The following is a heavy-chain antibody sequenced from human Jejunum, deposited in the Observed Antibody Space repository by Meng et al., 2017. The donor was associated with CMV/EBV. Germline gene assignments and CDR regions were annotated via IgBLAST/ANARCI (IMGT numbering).Heavy chain of an antibody. Sequence: SCAASGFTFNTYAMNCVRQAPGKGLEWVSVVYSGGSATYYADSVRGRFTISRDNSKNTVFLQMNNLRVEDTGVYYCARDWQKGMDVWGQGTTVTVSS. CDR3: ARDWQKGMDV. CDR1: GFTFNTYA. J-gene: IGHJ6*02. V-gene: IGHV3-23*03. CDR2: VYSGGSAT.